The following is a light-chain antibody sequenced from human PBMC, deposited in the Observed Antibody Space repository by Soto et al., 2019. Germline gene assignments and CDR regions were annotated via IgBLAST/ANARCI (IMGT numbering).Light chain of an antibody. CDR2: DAS. CDR3: QQFAISRT. V-gene: IGKV1-5*01. CDR1: HNIERW. J-gene: IGKJ1*01. Sequence: IQIIKSPSTLSASVGDRVTITCRASHNIERWMAWYQQKPGRAPSLLIFDASTLHSGVPSRFSGSGSGTDFTLTISSLQPDDFATYYCQQFAISRTFGQGIKVDIK.